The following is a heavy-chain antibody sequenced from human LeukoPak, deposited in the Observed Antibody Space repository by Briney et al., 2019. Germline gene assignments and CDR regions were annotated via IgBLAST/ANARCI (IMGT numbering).Heavy chain of an antibody. CDR1: GGSFSGYY. CDR3: ARGVLRFLEWLIPRNWFDP. CDR2: INHSGST. V-gene: IGHV4-34*01. D-gene: IGHD3-3*01. Sequence: SETLSLTCAVYGGSFSGYYWSWIRQPPGRGLEWIGEINHSGSTNYNPSLKSRVTISVDTSKNQLSLKLSSVTAADTAVYYCARGVLRFLEWLIPRNWFDPWGQGTLVTVSS. J-gene: IGHJ5*02.